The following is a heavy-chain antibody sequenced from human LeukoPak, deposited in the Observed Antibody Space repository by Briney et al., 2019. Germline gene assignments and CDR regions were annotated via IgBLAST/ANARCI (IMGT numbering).Heavy chain of an antibody. Sequence: PSETLSLNCTVSGYSISSGYYWGWIRQPPGKGLEWIGSIYHSGSTYYNPSLKSRVTISVDTSKNQFSLKLSSVTAADTAVYYCARVIHYGGNPRGAFDIWGQGTMVTVSS. J-gene: IGHJ3*02. CDR1: GYSISSGYY. V-gene: IGHV4-38-2*02. CDR3: ARVIHYGGNPRGAFDI. CDR2: IYHSGST. D-gene: IGHD4-23*01.